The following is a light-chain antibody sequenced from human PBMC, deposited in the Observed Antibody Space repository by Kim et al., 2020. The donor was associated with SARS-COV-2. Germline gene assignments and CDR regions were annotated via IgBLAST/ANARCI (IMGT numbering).Light chain of an antibody. CDR1: QSISNY. V-gene: IGKV1-27*01. CDR3: QKCSSAPWT. CDR2: AAS. Sequence: AVGETVTITCGASQSISNYLAWYQQKPGKAPQLLFYAASALQSGVPSRCSGSGSGTDFTLTINSLQPEDVATYYCQKCSSAPWTFGQGTKVDIK. J-gene: IGKJ1*01.